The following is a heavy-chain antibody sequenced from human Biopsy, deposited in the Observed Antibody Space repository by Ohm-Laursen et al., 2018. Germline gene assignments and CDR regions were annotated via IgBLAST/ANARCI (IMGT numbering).Heavy chain of an antibody. D-gene: IGHD7-27*01. V-gene: IGHV3-48*01. J-gene: IGHJ4*02. Sequence: SLRLSCAASGFTFSSYSMNWVRQAPGKGLEWVSYISSSSTIYYADSVKGRFTISRDNSKNTLYLQMNNLRAEDTAVFYCAKDLRNNNWGVENWGQGTLVTVSS. CDR3: AKDLRNNNWGVEN. CDR2: ISSSSTI. CDR1: GFTFSSYS.